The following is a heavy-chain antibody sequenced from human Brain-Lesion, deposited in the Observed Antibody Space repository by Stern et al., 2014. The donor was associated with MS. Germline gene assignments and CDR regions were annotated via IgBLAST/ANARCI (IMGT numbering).Heavy chain of an antibody. Sequence: QVQLQQWGAGLLKPSETLSLTCGVYGGSFSGYYWTWIRQPPGKGLEWIGEINHSGRINYNPSLESRVTMSVDTSKHKLSLRLSSATAADTAVYYCARDVGGAFDYWGQGTLVTVSS. CDR3: ARDVGGAFDY. CDR1: GGSFSGYY. CDR2: INHSGRI. J-gene: IGHJ4*02. D-gene: IGHD2-21*01. V-gene: IGHV4-34*01.